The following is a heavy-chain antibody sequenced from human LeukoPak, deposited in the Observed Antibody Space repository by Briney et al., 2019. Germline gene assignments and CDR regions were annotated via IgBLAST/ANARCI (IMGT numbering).Heavy chain of an antibody. Sequence: GESLKISCKASGYSFTSYWIGWVRQMPGKGLEWMGIIYPGDSDTRYSPSFQGQVTISADKSISTAYLQWSSLKASDTAMYYCARQKGGYCSGGSCYSDYWAREPWSPSPQ. CDR2: IYPGDSDT. CDR3: ARQKGGYCSGGSCYSDY. D-gene: IGHD2-15*01. J-gene: IGHJ4*02. CDR1: GYSFTSYW. V-gene: IGHV5-51*01.